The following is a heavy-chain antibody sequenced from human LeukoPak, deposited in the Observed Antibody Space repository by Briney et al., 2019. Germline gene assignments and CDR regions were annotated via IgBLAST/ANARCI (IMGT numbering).Heavy chain of an antibody. V-gene: IGHV1-18*01. CDR3: ARDFRRWSGYAQEPLDY. Sequence: GASVKVSCKASGYTFTSYGISWVRQAPGQGLEWMGWVSAYNGNTNYAQKLQGRVTMTTDTSTNTAYMELRSLRSDDTAMYYCARDFRRWSGYAQEPLDYWGQGTLVTVSS. CDR2: VSAYNGNT. D-gene: IGHD3-3*01. CDR1: GYTFTSYG. J-gene: IGHJ4*02.